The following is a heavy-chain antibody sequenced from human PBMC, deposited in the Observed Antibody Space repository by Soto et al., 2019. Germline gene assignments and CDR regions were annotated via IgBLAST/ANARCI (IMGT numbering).Heavy chain of an antibody. D-gene: IGHD2-15*01. V-gene: IGHV4-31*03. J-gene: IGHJ4*02. CDR3: ARGSTVAAILFDY. CDR2: IYYSVST. Sequence: QVQLQESGPGLVKPSQTLSLTCTVSGDSISSGGYYWSWIRQHPGKGLEWIGYIYYSVSTYYNPSLKSRVIISVDTSKNQFSLKLSSVTAADTAVYYCARGSTVAAILFDYWGQGTLVTVSS. CDR1: GDSISSGGYY.